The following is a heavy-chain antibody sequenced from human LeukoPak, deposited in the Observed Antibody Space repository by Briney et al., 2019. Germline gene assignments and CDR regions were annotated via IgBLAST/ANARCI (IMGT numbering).Heavy chain of an antibody. V-gene: IGHV3-23*01. D-gene: IGHD1-26*01. J-gene: IGHJ1*01. CDR1: GFTFSSYA. Sequence: GSLSLSCIASGFTFSSYAMGWVRQAPGKGLDWVSAISGSGVTTHYAGSVQGRFSISRDNSKNTLYLQMNSLRVEDTALYYCVKKVVVGATSPYSDFQDWGQGTLVTVSS. CDR2: ISGSGVTT. CDR3: VKKVVVGATSPYSDFQD.